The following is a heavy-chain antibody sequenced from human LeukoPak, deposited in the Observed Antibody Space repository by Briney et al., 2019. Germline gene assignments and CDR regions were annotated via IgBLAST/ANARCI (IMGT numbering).Heavy chain of an antibody. CDR3: ARGITIFGVVIDY. D-gene: IGHD3-3*01. V-gene: IGHV3-21*01. CDR1: GFTFSSYS. J-gene: IGHJ4*02. CDR2: ISSSSSYI. Sequence: NAGGSLRLSCAASGFTFSSYSMNWVRQAPGKGLEWVSSISSSSSYIYYADSVKGRFTISRDNAKKSLYLQMNSLRAEDTAVYYCARGITIFGVVIDYWGQGTLVTVSS.